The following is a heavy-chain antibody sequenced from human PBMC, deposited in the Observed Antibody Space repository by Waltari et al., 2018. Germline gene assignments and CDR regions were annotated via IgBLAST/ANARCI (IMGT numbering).Heavy chain of an antibody. CDR3: ARKIATTYSKDY. J-gene: IGHJ4*02. CDR1: GGSFSGYY. CDR2: INHSGRT. Sequence: QVQLQQWGAGLLKPSETLSLTCAVYGGSFSGYYWSLFRQPPGKGLEWIGEINHSGRTKYNPSLKSRVTISVDTSKNQFSLKLSSVTAADTAVYYCARKIATTYSKDYWGQGTLVTVSS. D-gene: IGHD1-1*01. V-gene: IGHV4-34*01.